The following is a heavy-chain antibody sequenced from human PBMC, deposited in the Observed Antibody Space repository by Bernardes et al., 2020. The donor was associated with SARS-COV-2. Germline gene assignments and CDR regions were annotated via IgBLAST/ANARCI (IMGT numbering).Heavy chain of an antibody. D-gene: IGHD4-4*01. V-gene: IGHV3-21*06. CDR2: ISTSSSYI. J-gene: IGHJ4*02. CDR3: ARVDFSNLYYFDY. CDR1: GSIFSSYT. Sequence: GGSLRLSCEASGSIFSSYTMNWVLQVPGKGLEWISSISTSSSYISYSDSVRGRFTISRDNAKNSVSLQMNSLRAEDTAVYYCARVDFSNLYYFDYWGQGTPVTVSS.